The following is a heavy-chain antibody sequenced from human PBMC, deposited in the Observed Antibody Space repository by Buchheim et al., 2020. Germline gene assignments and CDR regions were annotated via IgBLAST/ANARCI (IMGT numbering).Heavy chain of an antibody. Sequence: EVQLLESGGGLVQPGGSLRLSCEASGFTFKNSWMNWVRQAPGKGLEWVANVDEDGGGKYYVDSVKGRFTISRDNVKNSLYLQMDSLRAEDTAMYYCVRAISTSGAYWGQGT. V-gene: IGHV3-7*04. CDR2: VDEDGGGK. D-gene: IGHD3-10*01. CDR1: GFTFKNSW. CDR3: VRAISTSGAY. J-gene: IGHJ4*02.